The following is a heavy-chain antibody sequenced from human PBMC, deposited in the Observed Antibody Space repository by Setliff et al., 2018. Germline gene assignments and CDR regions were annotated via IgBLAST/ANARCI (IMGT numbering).Heavy chain of an antibody. J-gene: IGHJ4*02. CDR1: GYTSSSYA. Sequence: PGGSLRLSCAASGYTSSSYAMTWVRQAPGKGLGWVGRIKGQTDGGTTDYAAPVKGRFTISRDDSKNTLYLQMNSLKTEDTAVYYCTTVEIRQGIDYWGQGTLVTVSS. CDR2: IKGQTDGGTT. CDR3: TTVEIRQGIDY. D-gene: IGHD1-1*01. V-gene: IGHV3-15*01.